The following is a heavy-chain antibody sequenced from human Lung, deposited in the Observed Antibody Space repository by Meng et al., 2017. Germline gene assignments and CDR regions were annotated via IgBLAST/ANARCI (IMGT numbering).Heavy chain of an antibody. D-gene: IGHD3-10*01. J-gene: IGHJ4*02. CDR3: ARVDSGSGSYYDY. Sequence: QGQLGQSGAGVKKPGASVKVACKSSGYPFGDNYMHWVRQAPGEGLEWMGWISPNSGFTNYAQKFQGRVTMTSDTSISTAYMELSRLRSDDTAVYYCARVDSGSGSYYDYWGQGTLVTVSS. CDR1: GYPFGDNY. V-gene: IGHV1-2*02. CDR2: ISPNSGFT.